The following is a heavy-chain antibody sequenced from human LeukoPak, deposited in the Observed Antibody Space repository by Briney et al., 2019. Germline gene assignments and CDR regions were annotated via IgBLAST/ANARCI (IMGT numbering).Heavy chain of an antibody. D-gene: IGHD6-13*01. CDR3: ARDGYSSSGVLMDV. CDR2: IYYSGST. V-gene: IGHV4-39*07. CDR1: GGSISSSSYY. J-gene: IGHJ6*04. Sequence: SETLSLTCTVSGGSISSSSYYWGWIRQPPGKGLEWIGSIYYSGSTYYNPSLKSRVTISVDKSKNQFSLKLSSVTAADTAVYYCARDGYSSSGVLMDVWGKGTTVTVSS.